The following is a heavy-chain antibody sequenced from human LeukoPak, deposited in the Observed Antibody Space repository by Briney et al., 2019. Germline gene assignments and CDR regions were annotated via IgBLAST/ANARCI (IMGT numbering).Heavy chain of an antibody. D-gene: IGHD4-17*01. CDR1: GFPFSASA. J-gene: IGHJ5*02. Sequence: GSLRLSCAASGFPFSASAMTWVRQAPGQGLEWVSHILSTGTTYYADSMRGRFTISRDNSKNTLYLLMTSLRADDTAVYYCATVKYDYGDPVGWFDPWGQGTLVTVSS. V-gene: IGHV3-23*01. CDR3: ATVKYDYGDPVGWFDP. CDR2: ILSTGTT.